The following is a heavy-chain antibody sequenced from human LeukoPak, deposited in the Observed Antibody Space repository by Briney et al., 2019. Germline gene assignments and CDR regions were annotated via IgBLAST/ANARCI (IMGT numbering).Heavy chain of an antibody. CDR1: GYTFTSYY. J-gene: IGHJ5*02. D-gene: IGHD2-2*01. CDR3: ARDKQYQLLTNWFDP. CDR2: INPSGGST. V-gene: IGHV1-46*01. Sequence: ASVKVSCKASGYTFTSYYMHWVRQAPGQGLEWMGIINPSGGSTGYAQKFQGRVTMTRDTSTSTVYMELSSLRSEDTAVYYCARDKQYQLLTNWFDPWGQGTLVTVSS.